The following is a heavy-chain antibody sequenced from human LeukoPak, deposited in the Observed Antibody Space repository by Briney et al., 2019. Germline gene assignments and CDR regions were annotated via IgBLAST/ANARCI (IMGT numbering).Heavy chain of an antibody. J-gene: IGHJ6*02. CDR3: ARVGLAVAGTNYYYYGMDV. D-gene: IGHD6-19*01. V-gene: IGHV4-59*01. CDR1: GGSISSYF. CDR2: IYYSGST. Sequence: SETLSLTCTVSGGSISSYFWSWIRQPPGKGLEWIGYIYYSGSTSYNPPLKSRGTISVDTSKKQFSLKLSSVTAADTAVYYCARVGLAVAGTNYYYYGMDVWGQGTTVTVSS.